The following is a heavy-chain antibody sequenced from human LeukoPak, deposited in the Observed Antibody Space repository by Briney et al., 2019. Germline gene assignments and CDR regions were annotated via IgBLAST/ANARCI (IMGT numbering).Heavy chain of an antibody. V-gene: IGHV1-8*01. D-gene: IGHD4-17*01. CDR1: GYTFTSYD. CDR3: ARDSKKDYGDYVHLDY. CDR2: MNPNSGNT. Sequence: GASVKVSCKASGYTFTSYDINWVRQATGQGLEWMGWMNPNSGNTGYAQKFQGRVTMTRNTSISTAYMELSSPRSEDTAVYYCARDSKKDYGDYVHLDYWGQGTLVTVSS. J-gene: IGHJ4*02.